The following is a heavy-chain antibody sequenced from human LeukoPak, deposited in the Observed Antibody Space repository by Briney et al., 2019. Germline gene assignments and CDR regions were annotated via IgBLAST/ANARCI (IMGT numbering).Heavy chain of an antibody. D-gene: IGHD5-12*01. CDR2: LYYSGST. J-gene: IGHJ4*02. Sequence: SETLSLTCTVSGGSISSSTYYWGWIRQPPGKGLEWIGNLYYSGSTYYNPSIKSRVTISVDTSKNQFSLKLSSVTAADTAVYYCARQAISGYDPPPFDSWGQGTLVTVSS. CDR1: GGSISSSTYY. V-gene: IGHV4-39*01. CDR3: ARQAISGYDPPPFDS.